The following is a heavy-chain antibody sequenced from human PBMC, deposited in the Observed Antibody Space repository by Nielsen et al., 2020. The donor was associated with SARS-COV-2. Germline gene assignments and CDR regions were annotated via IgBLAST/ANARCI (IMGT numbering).Heavy chain of an antibody. D-gene: IGHD3-3*01. CDR2: IRRKTHGGTP. V-gene: IGHV3-49*03. Sequence: GESLKISCAASGFTFKNYAMTWFRQAPGKGLEWVGFIRRKTHGGTPEHAASLKDRFTISRDDSKGIAYLQMNSLKIEDTGVYYCARGGDFWSAYLGDWGQGTLVTVSS. CDR1: GFTFKNYA. J-gene: IGHJ4*02. CDR3: ARGGDFWSAYLGD.